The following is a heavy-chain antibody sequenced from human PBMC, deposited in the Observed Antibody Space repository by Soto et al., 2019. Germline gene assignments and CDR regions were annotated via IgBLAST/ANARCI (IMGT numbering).Heavy chain of an antibody. CDR1: GYIFTTYW. V-gene: IGHV5-51*01. CDR3: ARQPGAATGADY. J-gene: IGHJ4*02. Sequence: GESLKTSCKSSGYIFTTYWIAWVRQMPGKGLEWMGIIYPDDSETRYSPSFQGQVTISADKSTSTAYLQWSSLKASDSAMYYCARQPGAATGADYWGLGTLVTVSS. D-gene: IGHD6-13*01. CDR2: IYPDDSET.